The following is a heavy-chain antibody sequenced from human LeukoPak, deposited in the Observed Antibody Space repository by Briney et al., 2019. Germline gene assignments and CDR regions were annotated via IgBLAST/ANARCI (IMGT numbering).Heavy chain of an antibody. CDR3: ARLGGGLQFRDAFDI. CDR2: IYYSGST. Sequence: KPSETLSLTCTVSGGSISSYHWSWIRQPPGKGLEWIGYIYYSGSTNYNPSLKSRATISVDTSKNQFSLKLSSVTAADTAVYYCARLGGGLQFRDAFDIWGQGTMVTVSS. J-gene: IGHJ3*02. CDR1: GGSISSYH. D-gene: IGHD5-24*01. V-gene: IGHV4-59*08.